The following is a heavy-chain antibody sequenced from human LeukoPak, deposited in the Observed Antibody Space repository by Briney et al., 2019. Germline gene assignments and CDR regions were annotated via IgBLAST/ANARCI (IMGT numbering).Heavy chain of an antibody. CDR3: ASAKLPKRGAAFDI. D-gene: IGHD2-15*01. CDR2: ISSCNGNT. CDR1: GYTFTSYG. J-gene: IGHJ3*02. V-gene: IGHV1-18*01. Sequence: ASVKVSFKASGYTFTSYGISWVRQAPGQGLEWMGWISSCNGNTNYAHKLPGRVTMTTDTSTSTAYMERRGLRSDDTAVYYCASAKLPKRGAAFDIWGQGTMVTVSS.